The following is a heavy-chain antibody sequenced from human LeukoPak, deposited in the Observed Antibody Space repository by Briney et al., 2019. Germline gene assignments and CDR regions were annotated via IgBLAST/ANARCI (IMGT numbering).Heavy chain of an antibody. J-gene: IGHJ6*02. V-gene: IGHV1-8*01. Sequence: VASVKVSCKASGYSFTSYDINWVRQATGQGLEWMGSMNPNSGNTGYAQKFQGRVTMTRNTSISTAYMELSSLRSEDTAVYYCARGGGYSYDYGMDVWGQGTTVTVSS. CDR1: GYSFTSYD. CDR3: ARGGGYSYDYGMDV. D-gene: IGHD5-18*01. CDR2: MNPNSGNT.